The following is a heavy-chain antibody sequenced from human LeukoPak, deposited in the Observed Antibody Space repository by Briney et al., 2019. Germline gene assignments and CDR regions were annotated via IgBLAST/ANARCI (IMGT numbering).Heavy chain of an antibody. Sequence: GGSLRLSCAASGFTFSSYSMNWVRQAPGKGLEWVSYISSSSSTIYYADSVKGRFTISRDNAKNSLYLQMNSLRAEDTVVYYCASLTAAARRWGQGTLVTVSS. V-gene: IGHV3-48*01. D-gene: IGHD6-13*01. CDR1: GFTFSSYS. CDR3: ASLTAAARR. CDR2: ISSSSSTI. J-gene: IGHJ4*02.